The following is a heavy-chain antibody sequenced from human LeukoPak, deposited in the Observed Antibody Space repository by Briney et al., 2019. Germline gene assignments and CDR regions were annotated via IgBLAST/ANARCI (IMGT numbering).Heavy chain of an antibody. CDR1: GYTFTSYG. Sequence: LVASVKVSCKASGYTFTSYGISWVRQAPGQGLEWMGWISAYNGNTNYAQKLQGRVTMTTDTSTSTAYMELRSLRSDDTAVCYCARVPTDFWSSLNWFDPWGQGTLVTVSS. V-gene: IGHV1-18*01. J-gene: IGHJ5*02. CDR3: ARVPTDFWSSLNWFDP. CDR2: ISAYNGNT. D-gene: IGHD3-3*01.